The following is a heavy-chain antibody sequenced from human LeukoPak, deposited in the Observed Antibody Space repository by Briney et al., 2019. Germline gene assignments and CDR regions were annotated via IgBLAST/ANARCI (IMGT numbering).Heavy chain of an antibody. CDR3: ASGYCSGGSCYPDAFDT. D-gene: IGHD2-15*01. CDR2: ISGSGGST. J-gene: IGHJ3*02. V-gene: IGHV3-23*01. CDR1: GFTFSSYA. Sequence: PGGSLRLSCAASGFTFSSYAMSWVRQAPGRGLEWVSAISGSGGSTYYADSVKGRFTISRDNSKNTLYLQMNSLRAEDTAVYYCASGYCSGGSCYPDAFDTWGQGTMVTVSS.